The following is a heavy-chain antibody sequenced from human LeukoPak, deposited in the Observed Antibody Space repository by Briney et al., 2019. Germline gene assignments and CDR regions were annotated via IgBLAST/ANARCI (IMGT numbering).Heavy chain of an antibody. V-gene: IGHV3-53*01. Sequence: PGGSLSLSCVASGFTFSNYGMAWVRQATGKGLEWVSVIYSGGSTYYADSVEGRFTISRDNSKNTLYLQMNSLRAEDTAVYYCARPRHYDILTGYHTPDYWGQGTLVTVSS. CDR1: GFTFSNYG. D-gene: IGHD3-9*01. CDR3: ARPRHYDILTGYHTPDY. CDR2: IYSGGST. J-gene: IGHJ4*02.